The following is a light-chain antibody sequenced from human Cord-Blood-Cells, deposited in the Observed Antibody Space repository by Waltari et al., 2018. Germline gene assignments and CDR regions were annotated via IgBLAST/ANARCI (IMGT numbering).Light chain of an antibody. Sequence: QSALTQPRSVSGSPGQSVTISCTGTSSDVGGYNYVSGYQQHPGKAPKLMSYDVSKRPSGVPDLFSCSKAVNTASLTISGLHAEDQADYYCCSYAGSYTYVFGTGTKVTVL. CDR2: DVS. J-gene: IGLJ1*01. V-gene: IGLV2-11*01. CDR3: CSYAGSYTYV. CDR1: SSDVGGYNY.